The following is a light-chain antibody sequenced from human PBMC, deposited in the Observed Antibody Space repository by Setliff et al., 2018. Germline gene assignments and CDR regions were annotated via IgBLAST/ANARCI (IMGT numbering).Light chain of an antibody. Sequence: QSVLTEPPSVTGAPGQTVTISCSGGSSNIGSNTVSWYQQFPGTAPKLLISRNNKRPSGVPDRFSGSKSGTSASLATSGLQSEDEADYYCSAWDDRLNVYAFGTGTKVTVL. CDR2: RNN. CDR1: SSNIGSNT. V-gene: IGLV1-44*01. CDR3: SAWDDRLNVYA. J-gene: IGLJ1*01.